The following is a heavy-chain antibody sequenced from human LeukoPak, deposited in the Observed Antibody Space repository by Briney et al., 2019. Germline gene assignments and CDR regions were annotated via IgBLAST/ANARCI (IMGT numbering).Heavy chain of an antibody. D-gene: IGHD1-26*01. Sequence: GGSLRLSCAASGFTFSDLYMNWVRQAPEEGLEWVGRIRNKAQRYTAEYATSVKGRFTISRDDSQNSLFLQMNSLKTEDTAVYYCARDTSASPDDYWGPGTLVTVSS. CDR1: GFTFSDLY. CDR2: IRNKAQRYTA. V-gene: IGHV3-72*01. J-gene: IGHJ4*02. CDR3: ARDTSASPDDY.